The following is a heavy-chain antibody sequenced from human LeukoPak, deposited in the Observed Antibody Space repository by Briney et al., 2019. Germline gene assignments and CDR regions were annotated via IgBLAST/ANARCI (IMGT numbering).Heavy chain of an antibody. CDR3: ARVVAAIFWFDP. V-gene: IGHV4-39*07. CDR1: GGSISSSTYY. CDR2: IYYSGST. D-gene: IGHD2-15*01. Sequence: SETLSLTCTVSGGSISSSTYYWGWIRQPPGTGLEWIGSIYYSGSTYYNPSLKSRVTISVDTSKNQFSLKLSSVTAADTAVYYCARVVAAIFWFDPWGQGTLVTVSS. J-gene: IGHJ5*02.